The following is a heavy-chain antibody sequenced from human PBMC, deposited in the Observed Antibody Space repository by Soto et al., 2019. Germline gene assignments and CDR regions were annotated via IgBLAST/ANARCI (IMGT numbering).Heavy chain of an antibody. J-gene: IGHJ6*04. V-gene: IGHV1-18*01. D-gene: IGHD1-26*01. CDR3: ARDLREKYYYYGMDV. Sequence: GASVKVSCKASGYTFTSYGISWVRQAPGQGLEWMGWISAYNGNTNYAQKLQGRVTMTTDTSTSTAYMELRSLSSDDTAVYYCARDLREKYYYYGMDVWGKGTTVTVSS. CDR1: GYTFTSYG. CDR2: ISAYNGNT.